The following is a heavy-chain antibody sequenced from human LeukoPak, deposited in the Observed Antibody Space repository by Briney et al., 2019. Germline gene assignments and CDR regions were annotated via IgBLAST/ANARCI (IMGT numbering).Heavy chain of an antibody. CDR2: IFYTGST. D-gene: IGHD1-26*01. CDR1: GGSISSYY. Sequence: SETLSLTCTVSGGSISSYYWSWIRQPPGKGLEWIGYIFYTGSTNYNPSLKSRVTISVDTSKDQFSLKLSSVAAADTAVYYCARDRSGSHVFYIWGQGTTVTVSS. CDR3: ARDRSGSHVFYI. J-gene: IGHJ3*02. V-gene: IGHV4-59*01.